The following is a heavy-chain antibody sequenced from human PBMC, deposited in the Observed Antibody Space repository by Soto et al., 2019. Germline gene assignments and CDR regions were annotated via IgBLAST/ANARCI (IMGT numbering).Heavy chain of an antibody. Sequence: SETLSLTCAVSGGSISSGCYSWSWIRQPPGKGLEWIGYIYYSGSTNYNPSLKSRVTISVDTSKNQFSLKLSSVTAADTAVYYCARDIGGYDSWWFDPWGQGTLVTVSS. V-gene: IGHV4-61*01. CDR2: IYYSGST. CDR1: GGSISSGCYS. J-gene: IGHJ5*02. CDR3: ARDIGGYDSWWFDP. D-gene: IGHD5-12*01.